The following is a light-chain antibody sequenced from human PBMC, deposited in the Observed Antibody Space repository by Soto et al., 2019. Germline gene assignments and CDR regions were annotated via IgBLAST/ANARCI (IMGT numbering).Light chain of an antibody. J-gene: IGKJ4*01. CDR3: QAYDSAPRGLT. CDR2: GAS. Sequence: DIQMTQSPSSLSASVGDRVAITCRASQGISNYLAWYQQKPGKVPKLLIYGASTLQSGVPSRFSGSGSGTTFTLTISSLQPDDVATYYCQAYDSAPRGLTFGGGTKVEIK. V-gene: IGKV1-27*01. CDR1: QGISNY.